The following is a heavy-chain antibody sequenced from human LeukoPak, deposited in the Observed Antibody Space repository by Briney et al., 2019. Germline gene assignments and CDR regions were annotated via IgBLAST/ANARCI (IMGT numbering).Heavy chain of an antibody. D-gene: IGHD1-26*01. CDR1: GFTFTSSA. Sequence: ASVKVSCKASGFTFTSSAMQWVRQARGQRLEWIGWIVVGSGNTNYAQKFQERVTITRDMSTSTAYMERRSLRSEDTAVYHCAADGSYRDAFDIWGQGKMVTVSS. J-gene: IGHJ3*02. V-gene: IGHV1-58*02. CDR2: IVVGSGNT. CDR3: AADGSYRDAFDI.